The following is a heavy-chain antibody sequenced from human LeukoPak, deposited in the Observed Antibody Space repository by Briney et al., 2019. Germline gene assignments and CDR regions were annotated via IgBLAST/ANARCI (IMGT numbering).Heavy chain of an antibody. Sequence: GGSLRLSCAASGFTVSSNYMSWVRQAPGKGLEWVSVIYSGGSTYYADSVKGRFTISRDNSKNTLYLQMDSLRAEDTAVYYCAKVPFSVYYDSSGYYYYFDYWGQGTLVTVSS. V-gene: IGHV3-53*01. CDR3: AKVPFSVYYDSSGYYYYFDY. J-gene: IGHJ4*02. CDR2: IYSGGST. CDR1: GFTVSSNY. D-gene: IGHD3-22*01.